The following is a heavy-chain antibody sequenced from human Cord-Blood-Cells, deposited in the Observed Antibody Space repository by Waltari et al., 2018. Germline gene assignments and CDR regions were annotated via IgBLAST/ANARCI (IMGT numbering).Heavy chain of an antibody. CDR1: GFTFSNAW. CDR3: TTDALDTAMVTDY. Sequence: EVQLVESGGGLVKPGGSLRLSCAACGFTFSNAWMSWVRPAPGKGLEWVGRIKSKTDGGTTDYAAPVKGRFTISRDDSKNTLYLQMNSLKTEDTAVYYCTTDALDTAMVTDYWGQGTLVTVSS. J-gene: IGHJ4*02. V-gene: IGHV3-15*01. CDR2: IKSKTDGGTT. D-gene: IGHD5-18*01.